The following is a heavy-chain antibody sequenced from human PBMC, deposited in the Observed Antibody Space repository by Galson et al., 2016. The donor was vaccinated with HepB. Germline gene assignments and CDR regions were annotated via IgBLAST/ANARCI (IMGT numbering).Heavy chain of an antibody. CDR1: GFTFSSHE. V-gene: IGHV3-48*03. D-gene: IGHD6-19*01. Sequence: SLRLSCAVSGFTFSSHEMNWVRQAPGKGLERVAYISNSGSTIYYGDSVKGRFTISRDNAKNSLYLQMNSLRVEDTALYYCAKGTGRYSSGWGFRRDVWGQGTTVTVSS. J-gene: IGHJ6*02. CDR3: AKGTGRYSSGWGFRRDV. CDR2: ISNSGSTI.